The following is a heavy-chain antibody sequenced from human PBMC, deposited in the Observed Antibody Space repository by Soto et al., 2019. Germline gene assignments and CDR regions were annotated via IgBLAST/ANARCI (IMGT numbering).Heavy chain of an antibody. CDR1: GYSFTSYW. CDR3: ARLGAVAHDAFDI. Sequence: EVQLVQSGEEVKKPGESLKISCKGSGYSFTSYWIGWVRQMPGKGLEWMGIIYPGDSDTRYSPSFQGQVTISADKSISTDYLQLSSLKASDTAMYYCARLGAVAHDAFDIWGQGTRVTVSS. D-gene: IGHD6-19*01. CDR2: IYPGDSDT. J-gene: IGHJ3*02. V-gene: IGHV5-51*01.